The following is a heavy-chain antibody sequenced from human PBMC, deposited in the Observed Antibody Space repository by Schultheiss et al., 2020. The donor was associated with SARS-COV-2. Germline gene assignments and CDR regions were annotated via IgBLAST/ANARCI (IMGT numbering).Heavy chain of an antibody. Sequence: LRLSCTVSGGSVSSGGYSWSWIRQPPGKGLEWIGYIYHSGSTFYNPSLKSRATMSVDTSKNQFSLKLSSVTAADTAVYYCARAAWIAAAGPIDYWGQGTLVTVSS. J-gene: IGHJ4*02. CDR2: IYHSGST. D-gene: IGHD6-13*01. CDR1: GGSVSSGGYS. CDR3: ARAAWIAAAGPIDY. V-gene: IGHV4-30-2*01.